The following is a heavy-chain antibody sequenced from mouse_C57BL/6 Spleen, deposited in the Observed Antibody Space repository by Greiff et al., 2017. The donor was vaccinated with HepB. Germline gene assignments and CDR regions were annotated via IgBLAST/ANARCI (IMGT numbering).Heavy chain of an antibody. D-gene: IGHD2-1*01. V-gene: IGHV5-17*01. CDR1: GFTFSDYG. CDR2: ISSGSSTI. J-gene: IGHJ4*01. Sequence: EVKVVESGGGLVKPGGSLKLSCAASGFTFSDYGMHWVRQAPEKGLEWVAYISSGSSTIYYADTVKGRFTISRDNAKNTLFLQMTSLRSEDTAMYYCARRSYGNFRAMDYWGQGTSVTVSS. CDR3: ARRSYGNFRAMDY.